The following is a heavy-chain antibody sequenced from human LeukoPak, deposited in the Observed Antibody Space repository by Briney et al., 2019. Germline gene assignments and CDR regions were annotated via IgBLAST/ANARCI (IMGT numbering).Heavy chain of an antibody. CDR3: ARVGAPPSNYRYYYYYMDV. CDR1: GGSISSYY. V-gene: IGHV4-59*01. CDR2: IYYSGST. Sequence: PSETLSLTCTVSGGSISSYYWSWIRQPPGKGLEWVGYIYYSGSTNYNPSLKSRVNISVDKSKNKFSLKMNYMAAEDTAVYYCARVGAPPSNYRYYYYYMDVWGKGTTVTVSS. D-gene: IGHD4-11*01. J-gene: IGHJ6*03.